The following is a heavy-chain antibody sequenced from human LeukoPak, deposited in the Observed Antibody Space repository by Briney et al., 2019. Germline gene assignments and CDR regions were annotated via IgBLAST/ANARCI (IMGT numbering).Heavy chain of an antibody. D-gene: IGHD4-17*01. J-gene: IGHJ5*02. Sequence: PSETLSLTCAVYGGSFSGYYWSWIRQPPGKGLEWIGSIYYSGSTYYNPSLKSRVTISVDTSKNQFSLKLSSVTAADTAVYYCARQPPTVPPLNWFDPWGQGTLVTVSS. CDR1: GGSFSGYY. V-gene: IGHV4-34*01. CDR2: IYYSGST. CDR3: ARQPPTVPPLNWFDP.